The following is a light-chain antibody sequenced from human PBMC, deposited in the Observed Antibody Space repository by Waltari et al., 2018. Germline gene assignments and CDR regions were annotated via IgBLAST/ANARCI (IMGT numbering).Light chain of an antibody. CDR3: AAWDASPFGPWV. CDR1: SSHIGGNS. CDR2: ATN. Sequence: SVLTQPPSASGTPGQRVTISCSGISSHIGGNSVNWYQHLPGTAPKLLIPATNHRPSGVPDRFSASMSGTSASLAISGLQSEDEADYYCAAWDASPFGPWVFGGGTRLTVL. V-gene: IGLV1-44*01. J-gene: IGLJ3*02.